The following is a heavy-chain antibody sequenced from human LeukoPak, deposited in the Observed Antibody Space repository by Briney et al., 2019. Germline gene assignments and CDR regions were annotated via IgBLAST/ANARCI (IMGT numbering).Heavy chain of an antibody. D-gene: IGHD3-9*01. CDR2: ISSSGSTI. Sequence: GGSLRLSCAASGFTFSSYEMNWVRQAPGKGLEWVSYISSSGSTIYYADSVKGRFTISRDNAKNSLYLQMNSLRAEDTAVYYCARTYYDILTGYYPWARVRGPFDYWGQGTQVTVSS. CDR1: GFTFSSYE. V-gene: IGHV3-48*03. CDR3: ARTYYDILTGYYPWARVRGPFDY. J-gene: IGHJ4*02.